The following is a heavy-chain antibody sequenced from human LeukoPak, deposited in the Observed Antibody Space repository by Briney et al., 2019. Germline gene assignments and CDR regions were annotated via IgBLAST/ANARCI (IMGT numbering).Heavy chain of an antibody. V-gene: IGHV3-11*01. Sequence: PGGSLRLSCAASGFTFSDYYMSWIRQAPGKGLEWVSYISSSGSTIYYADSVKGRFTISRDNAKNSLYLQMNSLRAEDTAVYYCARELVPTLEDHYYGMDVWGQGTTVTVSS. D-gene: IGHD3-3*02. CDR1: GFTFSDYY. J-gene: IGHJ6*02. CDR3: ARELVPTLEDHYYGMDV. CDR2: ISSSGSTI.